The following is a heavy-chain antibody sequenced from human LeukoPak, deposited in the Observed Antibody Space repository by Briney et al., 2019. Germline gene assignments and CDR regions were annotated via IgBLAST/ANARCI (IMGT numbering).Heavy chain of an antibody. CDR2: DTSSTTST. CDR1: GFSISHYA. CDR3: SKAPLGACAGAVCYYLDV. Sequence: GGSLRLSCAASGFSISHYAMSWVRQAPGKGLEWVSADTSSTTSTYYANSVRGRFTISRDNSMNTLYLRMNSLRADDTAVYYCSKAPLGACAGAVCYYLDVWGKGTTVIVSS. V-gene: IGHV3-23*01. D-gene: IGHD2-8*02. J-gene: IGHJ6*03.